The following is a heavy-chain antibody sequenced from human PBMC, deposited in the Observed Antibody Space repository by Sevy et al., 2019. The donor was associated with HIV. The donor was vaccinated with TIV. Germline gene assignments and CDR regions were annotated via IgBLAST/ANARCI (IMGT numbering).Heavy chain of an antibody. Sequence: GGSLRLSCAASGFTFSSYWMSWVRQAPGKGLEWVANIKQDGSEKYYVDSVKGRFTISRDNAKNSLYLQMNSLRAEDTAGYYCARARTPPSDYVWGSYRYQPHDYWYFDLWGRGTLVTVSS. CDR3: ARARTPPSDYVWGSYRYQPHDYWYFDL. V-gene: IGHV3-7*03. D-gene: IGHD3-16*02. CDR1: GFTFSSYW. CDR2: IKQDGSEK. J-gene: IGHJ2*01.